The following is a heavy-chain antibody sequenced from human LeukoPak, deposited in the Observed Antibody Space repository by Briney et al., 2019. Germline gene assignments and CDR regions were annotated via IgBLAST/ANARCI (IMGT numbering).Heavy chain of an antibody. V-gene: IGHV1-69*13. CDR2: VIPIFGTA. J-gene: IGHJ4*02. Sequence: SVKVSCKASGGTFSSYAISWVRQAPGQGLEWMGGVIPIFGTANYAQKFQGRVTITADESTSTAYTELSSLRSEDTAVYYCARSEKLGTSLDYWGQGTLVTVSS. CDR3: ARSEKLGTSLDY. D-gene: IGHD2-2*01. CDR1: GGTFSSYA.